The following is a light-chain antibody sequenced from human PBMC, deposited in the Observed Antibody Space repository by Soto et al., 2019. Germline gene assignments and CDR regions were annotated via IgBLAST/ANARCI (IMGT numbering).Light chain of an antibody. V-gene: IGKV1-39*01. CDR3: QQTYSTPYT. J-gene: IGKJ2*01. CDR2: TSG. CDR1: QRITTY. Sequence: IQMTQSPSSLSASVGDRVTITCRASQRITTYLYWYQQKPGESPKLLISTSGTLQRGVPSRFSGSVSGTDFTLTITALRPEDFATYFCQQTYSTPYTFGHGTKLEIK.